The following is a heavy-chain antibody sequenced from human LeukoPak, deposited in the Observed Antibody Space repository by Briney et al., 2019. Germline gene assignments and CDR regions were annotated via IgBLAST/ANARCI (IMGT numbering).Heavy chain of an antibody. CDR3: ARLYGSGHYFYYYMDV. J-gene: IGHJ6*03. CDR2: ISSSGGTT. CDR1: GFTFSSYE. Sequence: GGSLRLSCAASGFTFSSYEMNWVRQAPGKGLEWVSYISSSGGTTYYADSVKGRFTISRDNAKNSLYLQMDSLRAEDTAVYYCARLYGSGHYFYYYMDVWGKGTTVTVSS. D-gene: IGHD3-10*01. V-gene: IGHV3-48*03.